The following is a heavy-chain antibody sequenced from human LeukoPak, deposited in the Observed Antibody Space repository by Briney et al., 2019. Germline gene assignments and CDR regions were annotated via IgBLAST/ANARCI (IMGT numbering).Heavy chain of an antibody. D-gene: IGHD5-24*01. CDR2: VDADGSTT. CDR1: GFTFSNYA. V-gene: IGHV3-74*01. Sequence: PGGSLRLSCAASGFTFSNYAMSWVRQAPGKGLVWVSRVDADGSTTIYADSVKGRFTISRDNGINTVYLQMNSLRAEDTAVYYCARGFDGYPFGWWFDPWGQGTLVTVSS. CDR3: ARGFDGYPFGWWFDP. J-gene: IGHJ5*02.